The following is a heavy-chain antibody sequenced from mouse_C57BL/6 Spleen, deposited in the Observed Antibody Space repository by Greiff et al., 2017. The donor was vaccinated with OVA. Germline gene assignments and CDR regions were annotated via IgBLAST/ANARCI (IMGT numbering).Heavy chain of an antibody. Sequence: EVKVEESGEGLVKPGGSLKLSCAASGFTFSSYAMSWVRQTPEKRLEWVAYISSGGDYIYYADTVKGRFTISRDNARNTLYLQMSSLKSEDTAMYYCTRGDYYGSSYGAYWGQGTLVTVSA. CDR3: TRGDYYGSSYGAY. J-gene: IGHJ3*01. CDR1: GFTFSSYA. D-gene: IGHD1-1*01. CDR2: ISSGGDYI. V-gene: IGHV5-9-1*02.